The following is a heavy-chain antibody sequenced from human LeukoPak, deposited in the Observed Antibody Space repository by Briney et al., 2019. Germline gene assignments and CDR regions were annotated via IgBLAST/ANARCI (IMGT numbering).Heavy chain of an antibody. CDR1: GYTFINYG. J-gene: IGHJ4*02. CDR2: ITTSNGNT. Sequence: GASVKVSCKASGYTFINYGISWVRQAPGQGLEWMGWITTSNGNTNYAQKFQGKFTMTTDTSTSTAYMELKSLRSDDTAVYYCGRVINGSIDYWGQGTLVTVSS. CDR3: GRVINGSIDY. V-gene: IGHV1-18*01. D-gene: IGHD3-10*01.